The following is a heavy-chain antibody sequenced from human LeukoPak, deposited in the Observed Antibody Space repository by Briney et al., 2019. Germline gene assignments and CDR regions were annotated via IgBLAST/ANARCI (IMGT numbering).Heavy chain of an antibody. CDR3: PRGGPYYLGPRQLSWSFDL. CDR2: INHSGST. V-gene: IGHV4-34*01. CDR1: GGSFSGYY. D-gene: IGHD3-22*01. Sequence: PSETLSLTCAVYGGSFSGYYWSWIRQPPGKGLEWIGEINHSGSTNYNPSLKSRVTISVDTSKNQFSLKLSSVTAADTAVYYCPRGGPYYLGPRQLSWSFDLGGRGPLAIVSS. J-gene: IGHJ2*01.